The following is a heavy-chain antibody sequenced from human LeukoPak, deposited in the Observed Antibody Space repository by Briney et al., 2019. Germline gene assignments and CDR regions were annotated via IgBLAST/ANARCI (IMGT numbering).Heavy chain of an antibody. D-gene: IGHD3-16*01. CDR2: IIPIFGTA. Sequence: SVKVSCTASGGTFSSYAISWVRQAPGQGLEWMGGIIPIFGTADYAQKFQGRVTITADESTSTAYMELSSLRSEDTAVYYCARGPYYDYVWGSRKVYYFDYWGQGTLVTVSS. CDR1: GGTFSSYA. J-gene: IGHJ4*02. V-gene: IGHV1-69*13. CDR3: ARGPYYDYVWGSRKVYYFDY.